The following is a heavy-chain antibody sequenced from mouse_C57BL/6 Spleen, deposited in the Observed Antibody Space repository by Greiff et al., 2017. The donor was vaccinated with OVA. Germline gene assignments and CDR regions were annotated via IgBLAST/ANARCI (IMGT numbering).Heavy chain of an antibody. CDR2: IWSDGST. V-gene: IGHV2-6-1*01. CDR3: ARHGTTVVGAMDD. D-gene: IGHD1-1*01. CDR1: GFSLTSYG. Sequence: QVQLKESGPGLVAPSQSLSITCTVSGFSLTSYGVHWVRQPPGKGLEWLVVIWSDGSTTNNSALKSRLTHSKDTSKSQVFLKMNSLQPEDTAMYDCARHGTTVVGAMDDWGQGTSVTVSS. J-gene: IGHJ4*01.